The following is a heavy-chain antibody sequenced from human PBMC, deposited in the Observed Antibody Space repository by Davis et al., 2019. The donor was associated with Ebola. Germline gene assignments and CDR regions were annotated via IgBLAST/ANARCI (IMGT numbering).Heavy chain of an antibody. J-gene: IGHJ5*02. V-gene: IGHV1-46*01. D-gene: IGHD3-10*01. CDR2: INPSGGST. Sequence: AASVKVSCKASGYTFTYRYLHWVRQAPGQGLEWMGIINPSGGSTSYAQKLQGRVTMTTDTSTSTAYMELNSLRSEDTAVYYCARSHNLWFRELFRYNWFDPWGQGTLVTVSS. CDR3: ARSHNLWFRELFRYNWFDP. CDR1: GYTFTYRY.